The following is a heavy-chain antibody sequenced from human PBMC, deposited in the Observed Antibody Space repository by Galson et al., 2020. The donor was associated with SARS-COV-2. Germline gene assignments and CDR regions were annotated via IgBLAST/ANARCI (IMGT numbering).Heavy chain of an antibody. V-gene: IGHV4-59*11. CDR2: VSHTGNT. CDR1: GVSISRHY. J-gene: IGHJ4*02. CDR3: ARGYFDSRESSNHFDS. Sequence: SETLSLTCTVSGVSISRHYWSWIRQSPDRGLEWIGCVSHTGNTYYNPSFRSRLTMSVDTSKNQFSLKLSFVTTADTAIYHCARGYFDSRESSNHFDSWGQGMLVTVSS. D-gene: IGHD3-9*01.